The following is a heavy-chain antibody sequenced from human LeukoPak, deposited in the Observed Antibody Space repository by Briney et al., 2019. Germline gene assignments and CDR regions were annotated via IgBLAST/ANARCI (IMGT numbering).Heavy chain of an antibody. V-gene: IGHV1-69*13. CDR3: ARGDVDTAMVFDY. CDR2: IIPIFGTA. J-gene: IGHJ4*02. CDR1: GGTFSSYA. D-gene: IGHD5-18*01. Sequence: EASVTVSCLASGGTFSSYAISWVRPAPGRGLEWMGGIIPIFGTANYTQKFQGRVTITADESTRTTYMELSSLRTEDTAVYYCARGDVDTAMVFDYWGQGTLVTVSS.